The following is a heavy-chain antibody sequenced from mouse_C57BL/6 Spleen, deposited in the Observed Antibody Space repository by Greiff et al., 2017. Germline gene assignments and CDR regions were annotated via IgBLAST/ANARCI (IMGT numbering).Heavy chain of an antibody. V-gene: IGHV1-80*01. CDR1: GYAFSSYW. CDR3: ARGCYSNYVGGLDY. J-gene: IGHJ2*01. Sequence: QVQLQQSGAELVKPGASVKISCKASGYAFSSYWMNWVKQRPGKGLEWIGQIYPGDGDTNYNGKFKGKATLTADKSSSTAYMQLSSLTSKDSAVYFCARGCYSNYVGGLDYWGQGTTLTVSS. CDR2: IYPGDGDT. D-gene: IGHD2-5*01.